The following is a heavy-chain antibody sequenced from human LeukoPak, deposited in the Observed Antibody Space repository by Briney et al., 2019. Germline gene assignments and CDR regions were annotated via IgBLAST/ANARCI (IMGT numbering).Heavy chain of an antibody. Sequence: GGSLRLSCAASGFTFDDFAMNWVRQTPGKGLEWVSSISSTSSYIFYADSVKGRFTISRDNAKNSLYLQMNSLRAEDTAVYYCAREPAPVILWGQGTLVTVSS. CDR1: GFTFDDFA. J-gene: IGHJ4*01. D-gene: IGHD2-21*01. V-gene: IGHV3-21*01. CDR3: AREPAPVIL. CDR2: ISSTSSYI.